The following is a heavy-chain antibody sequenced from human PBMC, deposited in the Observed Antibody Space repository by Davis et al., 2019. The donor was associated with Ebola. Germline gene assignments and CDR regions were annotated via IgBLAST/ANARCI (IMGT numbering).Heavy chain of an antibody. CDR2: ISGSGGST. D-gene: IGHD2-2*03. CDR1: GFTFSSYA. Sequence: LRLSCAASGFTFSSYAMSWVRQAPGKGLEWVSAISGSGGSTYYADSVKGRFTISRDNSKNTLYLQMNSLRAEDTAVYYCTGGYCTSTTCYAYYNFYYMDVWGKGTTVTVSS. J-gene: IGHJ6*03. V-gene: IGHV3-23*01. CDR3: TGGYCTSTTCYAYYNFYYMDV.